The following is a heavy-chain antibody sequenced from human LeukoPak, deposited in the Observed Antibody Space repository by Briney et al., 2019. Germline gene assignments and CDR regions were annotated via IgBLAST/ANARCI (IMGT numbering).Heavy chain of an antibody. Sequence: SETLSLTCAVYGGSFSGYYWSWIRQPPGKGLEWIGEINHSGSTNYNPSLKSRVTISVDTSKNQFSLKLSSVTAADTAVYYCASVPYYYDSSGYYYWGQGTLVTVSS. V-gene: IGHV4-34*01. CDR2: INHSGST. J-gene: IGHJ4*02. D-gene: IGHD3-22*01. CDR3: ASVPYYYDSSGYYY. CDR1: GGSFSGYY.